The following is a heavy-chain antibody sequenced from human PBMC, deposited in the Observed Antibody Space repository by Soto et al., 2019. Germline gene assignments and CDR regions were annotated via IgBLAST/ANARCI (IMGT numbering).Heavy chain of an antibody. Sequence: SETLSLTCVVSGDSISSTHWWSWVRQPPGKGLEWIGEISHSGSTNSNPSLKSRVTISADKSKNQLSLKLSSVTAADTAVYYCARDRSSAWSDYWGQGTLVTVSS. D-gene: IGHD6-19*01. J-gene: IGHJ4*02. CDR2: ISHSGST. CDR1: GDSISSTHW. V-gene: IGHV4-4*02. CDR3: ARDRSSAWSDY.